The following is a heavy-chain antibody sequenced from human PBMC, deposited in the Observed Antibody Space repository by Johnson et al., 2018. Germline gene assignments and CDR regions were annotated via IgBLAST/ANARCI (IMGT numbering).Heavy chain of an antibody. CDR1: CDSISSSRYY. Sequence: QVQLQESGPGLVKPSETLSLTCAVSCDSISSSRYYWGWIRQPPGKGLEWIGAMFYSGTTYYRPSLKSRVTISADTSKKQFSLGLSSVTATDPAVYYCAGHLGGLWFDSSGHKSVAFDIWVHGTLVNVSS. V-gene: IGHV4-39*01. D-gene: IGHD6-19*01. CDR2: MFYSGTT. J-gene: IGHJ3*02. CDR3: AGHLGGLWFDSSGHKSVAFDI.